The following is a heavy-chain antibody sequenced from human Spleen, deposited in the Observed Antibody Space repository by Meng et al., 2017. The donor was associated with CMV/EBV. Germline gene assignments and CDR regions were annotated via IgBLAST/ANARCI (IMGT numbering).Heavy chain of an antibody. V-gene: IGHV1-2*02. CDR1: GYTFTGFY. Sequence: ASVKVSCKASGYTFTGFYMHWVRQAPGQGLEWMGWINPNSGGTNYAQKFQGRVTMTRDTSFSIAFMELSRLRSDDTAVYYCARGRSGYYPFDYWGQGTLVTVSS. D-gene: IGHD3-3*01. CDR3: ARGRSGYYPFDY. J-gene: IGHJ4*02. CDR2: INPNSGGT.